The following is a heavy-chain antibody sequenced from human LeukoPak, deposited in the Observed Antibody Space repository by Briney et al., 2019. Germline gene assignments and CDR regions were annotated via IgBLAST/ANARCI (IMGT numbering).Heavy chain of an antibody. D-gene: IGHD2-2*01. J-gene: IGHJ6*02. Sequence: GGSLRLSCAASGFTFSSYEMNWVRQAPGKGREWGSYISSSGRTIYYADSVKGRFTISRDNAKNSLYLQMNSLRAEDTAVYYCARMLIVVVPAAKGYYYYGMDVWGQGTTVTVSS. CDR1: GFTFSSYE. CDR2: ISSSGRTI. CDR3: ARMLIVVVPAAKGYYYYGMDV. V-gene: IGHV3-48*03.